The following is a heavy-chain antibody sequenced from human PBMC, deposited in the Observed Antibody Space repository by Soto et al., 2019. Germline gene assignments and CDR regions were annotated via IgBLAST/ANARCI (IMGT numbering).Heavy chain of an antibody. CDR2: ISGYNGNT. D-gene: IGHD6-6*01. V-gene: IGHV1-18*01. Sequence: ASVKVSCKASGYTFTNYGFSWVRQAPGQGLEWMGWISGYNGNTKYAEKFQGWVTMTRDTSISTAYMELSRLRSDDTAVYYCARGSIAARPFHFDYWGQGTLVTVSS. CDR3: ARGSIAARPFHFDY. CDR1: GYTFTNYG. J-gene: IGHJ4*02.